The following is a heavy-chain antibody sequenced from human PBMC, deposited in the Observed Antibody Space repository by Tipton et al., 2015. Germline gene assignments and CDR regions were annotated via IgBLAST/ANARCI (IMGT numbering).Heavy chain of an antibody. V-gene: IGHV1-46*01. D-gene: IGHD2-21*01. CDR1: GYTLTSYY. J-gene: IGHJ6*02. CDR2: INPSGGST. Sequence: QVQLVQSGAEVKKPGASVKVSCKASGYTLTSYYMHWVRQAPGQGLEWMGVINPSGGSTNYARKIQGRVTITWDTSTSTVYMELSSLRSEDTAVYYCAKDLLWAVEESWGTDVWGQGTTVTVSS. CDR3: AKDLLWAVEESWGTDV.